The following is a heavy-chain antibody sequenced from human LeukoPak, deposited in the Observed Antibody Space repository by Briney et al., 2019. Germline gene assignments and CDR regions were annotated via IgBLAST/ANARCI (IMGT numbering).Heavy chain of an antibody. CDR1: GGSFSGYY. Sequence: SETLSLTCAVYGGSFSGYYWSWIRQPPGKGLEWIGEINHSGSTNYNPSLKSRVTISVDTSKNQFSLKLSSVTAADTAVYYCASQREVPNYYYGMDVWGQGTTVTVSS. J-gene: IGHJ6*02. CDR2: INHSGST. V-gene: IGHV4-34*01. D-gene: IGHD6-25*01. CDR3: ASQREVPNYYYGMDV.